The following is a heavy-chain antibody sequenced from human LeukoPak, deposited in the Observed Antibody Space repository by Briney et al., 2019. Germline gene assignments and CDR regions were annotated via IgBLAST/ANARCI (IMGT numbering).Heavy chain of an antibody. Sequence: SQTLSLTCSVFGGSISSGDYYWSWIRQPPGRGLEWIGYISYSGSTHYNPSLKSRVTISLDTSKNQFSLKLNSVTAADTAVYYCARDGSGYSTQGLRFMDVWGQGTTVTVSS. CDR1: GGSISSGDYY. CDR3: ARDGSGYSTQGLRFMDV. D-gene: IGHD5-12*01. CDR2: ISYSGST. V-gene: IGHV4-30-4*01. J-gene: IGHJ6*02.